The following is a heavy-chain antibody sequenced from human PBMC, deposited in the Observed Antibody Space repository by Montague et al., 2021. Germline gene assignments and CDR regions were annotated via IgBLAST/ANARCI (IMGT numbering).Heavy chain of an antibody. CDR1: GFTFSSYD. CDR3: ARGEHSSGYYGYYYYYGMDV. Sequence: SLRLSCAASGFTFSSYDMHWVRQATGKGLEWVSAIGTAGDTYYPGSVKGRFTISRENTKNSLYLQMNSLRAGDTAVYYCARGEHSSGYYGYYYYYGMDVWGQGTTVTVSS. V-gene: IGHV3-13*04. CDR2: IGTAGDT. J-gene: IGHJ6*02. D-gene: IGHD3-22*01.